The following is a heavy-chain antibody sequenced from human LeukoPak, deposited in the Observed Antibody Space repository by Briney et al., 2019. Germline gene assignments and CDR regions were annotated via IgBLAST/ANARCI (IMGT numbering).Heavy chain of an antibody. CDR3: ARESLIITYYDFWSGYSSGWCDP. CDR2: INHSGST. D-gene: IGHD3-3*01. CDR1: GGSFSGYY. Sequence: SETLSLTCAVYGGSFSGYYWSRIRQPPGNGLESIGEINHSGSTNYNPSLQSRVTISVDTSKNQFSLKLSSVTAADTAVYYCARESLIITYYDFWSGYSSGWCDPWGQGTLVSVSS. V-gene: IGHV4-34*01. J-gene: IGHJ5*02.